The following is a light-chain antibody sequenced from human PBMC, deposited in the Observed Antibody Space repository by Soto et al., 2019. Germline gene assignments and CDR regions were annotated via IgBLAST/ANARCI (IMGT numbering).Light chain of an antibody. J-gene: IGKJ4*01. CDR1: QSVSSSY. V-gene: IGKV3-20*01. CDR2: AAS. Sequence: EIVLTQSPGTLSLSPGERDTLSCRASQSVSSSYLAWYQQKPGQAPRLLIYAASSRATGIPDRFSGSGFGTDFTVTINRLEPEDFAVYYCQQYGSSPLTFGGGTKVDIK. CDR3: QQYGSSPLT.